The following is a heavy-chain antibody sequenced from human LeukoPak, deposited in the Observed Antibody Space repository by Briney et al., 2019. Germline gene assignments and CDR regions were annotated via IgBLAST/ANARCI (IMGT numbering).Heavy chain of an antibody. CDR1: GFTFSSYD. Sequence: GGSLRLSCAASGFTFSSYDMTWVRQTPGKGLEWVELISRSGGTTYYADSVEGRFTISRDNSKNTLYLQMNSLRAEDTAEYYCAKRGGTESFYYYYYMDVWGKGTTVTVSS. V-gene: IGHV3-23*01. J-gene: IGHJ6*03. CDR3: AKRGGTESFYYYYYMDV. CDR2: ISRSGGTT. D-gene: IGHD2-15*01.